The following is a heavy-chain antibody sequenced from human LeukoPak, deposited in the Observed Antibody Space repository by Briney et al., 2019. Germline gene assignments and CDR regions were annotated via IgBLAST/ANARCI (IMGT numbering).Heavy chain of an antibody. V-gene: IGHV1-2*02. Sequence: ASVKVSCKASGYTFTGYYMHWVRQAPGQGLEWMGWINPNSGGTNYAQKFQGRVTMTRDTSISTAYMELSRLRSDDTAVYYCARAQWGPPDSDAFDIWGQGTMVTVSS. CDR1: GYTFTGYY. CDR2: INPNSGGT. D-gene: IGHD1-26*01. CDR3: ARAQWGPPDSDAFDI. J-gene: IGHJ3*02.